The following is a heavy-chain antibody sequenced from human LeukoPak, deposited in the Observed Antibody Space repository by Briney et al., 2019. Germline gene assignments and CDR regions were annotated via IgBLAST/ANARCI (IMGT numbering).Heavy chain of an antibody. D-gene: IGHD6-13*01. CDR2: ISYDGSNK. V-gene: IGHV3-30-3*01. CDR1: GFTFSSYA. J-gene: IGHJ4*02. Sequence: GGSLRLSCAASGFTFSSYAMHWVRQAPGKGLEWVAVISYDGSNKYYADSVKGRFTISRDNSKNTLYLQMNSLRAEDTAVYHCARERADSSSWLHFDYWGQGTLVTVSS. CDR3: ARERADSSSWLHFDY.